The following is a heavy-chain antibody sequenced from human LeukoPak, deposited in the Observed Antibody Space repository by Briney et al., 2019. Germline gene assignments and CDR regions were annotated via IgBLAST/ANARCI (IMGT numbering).Heavy chain of an antibody. D-gene: IGHD3-10*01. Sequence: SETLSLTCTVSGGSISSYYWSWIRQPPGKGLEWIGYIHYSGSTKYNPSLKSRVTISVDTSKNQFSLKLSSVTAADTAVYYCARDRSVMVRGVVYYYGTDVWGQGTTVTVSS. J-gene: IGHJ6*02. CDR1: GGSISSYY. CDR2: IHYSGST. CDR3: ARDRSVMVRGVVYYYGTDV. V-gene: IGHV4-59*12.